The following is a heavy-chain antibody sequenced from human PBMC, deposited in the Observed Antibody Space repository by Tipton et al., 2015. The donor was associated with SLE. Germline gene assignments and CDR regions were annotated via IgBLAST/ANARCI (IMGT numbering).Heavy chain of an antibody. CDR2: IKQDGSAK. J-gene: IGHJ3*02. D-gene: IGHD5-12*01. V-gene: IGHV3-7*01. CDR3: ARVVIVATWDI. CDR1: GFTFRTYA. Sequence: SLRLSCAASGFTFRTYAMSWVRQAPGKGLEWVANIKQDGSAKYYVDSVKGRFTISRDNAKNSLYLQMNSLRAEDTAVYYCARVVIVATWDIWGQGTMVTVSS.